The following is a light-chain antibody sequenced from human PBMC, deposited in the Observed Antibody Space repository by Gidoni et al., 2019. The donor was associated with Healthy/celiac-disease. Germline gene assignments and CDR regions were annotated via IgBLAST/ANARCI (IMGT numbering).Light chain of an antibody. CDR2: DAS. J-gene: IGKJ4*01. V-gene: IGKV1-33*01. CDR3: QQYDNLPLT. CDR1: QDISNY. Sequence: DIHMTQSPSSLSASVGDRVTITCQASQDISNYLNWYQQKPGKAPKLLIYDASNFETGVPSRFSGSGSGTDLTFTISSLQPEDIATYYCQQYDNLPLTFGGGTKVEIK.